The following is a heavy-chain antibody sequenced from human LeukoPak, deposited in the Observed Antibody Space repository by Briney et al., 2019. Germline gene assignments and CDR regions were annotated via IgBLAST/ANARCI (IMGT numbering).Heavy chain of an antibody. J-gene: IGHJ6*03. D-gene: IGHD6-13*01. CDR1: GFTFSSYS. CDR3: ARPRPLAAAGISSYYYYYYMDV. V-gene: IGHV3-48*01. CDR2: ISSSSSTI. Sequence: GGSLRLSCAASGFTFSSYSMNWVRQAPGKGLEWVSYISSSSSTIYCADSVKGRFTISRDNAKNSLYLQMNSLRAEDTAVYYCARPRPLAAAGISSYYYYYYMDVWGKGTTVTVSS.